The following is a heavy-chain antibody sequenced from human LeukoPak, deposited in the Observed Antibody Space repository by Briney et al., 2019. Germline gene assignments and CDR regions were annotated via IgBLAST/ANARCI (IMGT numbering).Heavy chain of an antibody. Sequence: GGSLRLSCAGSGFTFSGYWMHWVRQAPGKGLVWVSRTNRDDSDTSYADSVKGRFTISRDKVKSTLYLQMNSLRVEDTAVYYCARSANYFDTSGQDYWGQGTLVTVSS. CDR1: GFTFSGYW. D-gene: IGHD3-22*01. CDR2: TNRDDSDT. J-gene: IGHJ4*02. V-gene: IGHV3-74*01. CDR3: ARSANYFDTSGQDY.